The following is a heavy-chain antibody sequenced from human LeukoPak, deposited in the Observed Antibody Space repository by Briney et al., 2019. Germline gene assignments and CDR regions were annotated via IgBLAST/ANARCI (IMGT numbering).Heavy chain of an antibody. D-gene: IGHD6-13*01. Sequence: GASVKVSCKTSGYSFTSYGVNWVRQAPGQGLEWLGWIGGYTGNTDYAQKFQGRVTMTTDTSTTTAYMELRSLRSDDTAVYYCARAPRVASTGRFDYWGQGALVTVSS. J-gene: IGHJ4*02. CDR3: ARAPRVASTGRFDY. CDR1: GYSFTSYG. V-gene: IGHV1-18*01. CDR2: IGGYTGNT.